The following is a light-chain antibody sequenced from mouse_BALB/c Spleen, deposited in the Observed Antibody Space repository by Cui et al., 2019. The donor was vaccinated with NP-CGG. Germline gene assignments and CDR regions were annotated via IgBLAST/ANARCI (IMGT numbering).Light chain of an antibody. V-gene: IGLV1*01. CDR2: GTN. J-gene: IGLJ1*01. CDR3: VLWYSNHWV. CDR1: TGAVTTINY. Sequence: QAVVTQESAFTTSPGETVTLTCRSNTGAVTTINYANWVQEKPDHLFTGLIGGTNNRAPGVPARFSGSLIGDKAALTITGAQTEDEAIYFCVLWYSNHWVFGGGTKLTVL.